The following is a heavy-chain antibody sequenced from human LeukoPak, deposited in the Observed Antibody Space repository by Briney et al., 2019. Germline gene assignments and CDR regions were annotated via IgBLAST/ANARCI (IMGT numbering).Heavy chain of an antibody. D-gene: IGHD4-17*01. CDR3: ARDPRPGDPKGRAFDI. CDR2: MNPNSGNT. Sequence: GASVKVSCKASGYTFTSYDINWVRQATGQGLEWMGWMNPNSGNTGYAQKFQGRVTITRNTSISTAYMELSSLRSEDTAVYYCARDPRPGDPKGRAFDIWGQGTMVTVSS. CDR1: GYTFTSYD. J-gene: IGHJ3*02. V-gene: IGHV1-8*03.